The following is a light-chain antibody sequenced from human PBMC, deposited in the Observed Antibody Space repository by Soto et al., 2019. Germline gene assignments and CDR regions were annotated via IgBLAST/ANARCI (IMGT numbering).Light chain of an antibody. V-gene: IGKV4-1*01. J-gene: IGKJ1*01. CDR2: WAS. CDR1: QSILYKSKNKNF. CDR3: KQYYSSRT. Sequence: DIVMTQSPDSLAVSLGERATINCKSSQSILYKSKNKNFLAWYQQKQGQPPKLLIYWASTRESGVPDRFIGSGFGTDFTLTISSLQAEDVAVYYCKQYYSSRTFGQGTKVEIK.